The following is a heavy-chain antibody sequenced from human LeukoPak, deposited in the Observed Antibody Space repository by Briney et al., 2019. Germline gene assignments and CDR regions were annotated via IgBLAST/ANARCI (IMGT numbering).Heavy chain of an antibody. J-gene: IGHJ4*02. D-gene: IGHD6-13*01. V-gene: IGHV3-7*01. CDR1: GFTFSGYW. Sequence: GGSLRLSCAASGFTFSGYWMHWARQAPGKGLEGVANLKQDGSEKHFADSVKGRFTISRDNAENSLYLQMNSLRAEDTAMYYCARGTIAAPGTDYWGQGTLVTVSS. CDR2: LKQDGSEK. CDR3: ARGTIAAPGTDY.